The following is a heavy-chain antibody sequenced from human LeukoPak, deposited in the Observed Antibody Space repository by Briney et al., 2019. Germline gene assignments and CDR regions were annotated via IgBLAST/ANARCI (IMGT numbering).Heavy chain of an antibody. CDR1: GYTFTSYG. J-gene: IGHJ5*02. V-gene: IGHV1-18*01. CDR3: SRGSAVVVNWFDR. D-gene: IGHD2-15*01. Sequence: ASVKVSCKASGYTFTSYGISWVRQAPGQGLEWMGWISAYNGNTNYAQKLKGRVTITTDTSTSTANMELGRLISEDTAVYYCSRGSAVVVNWFDRWGQGTLVTVSS. CDR2: ISAYNGNT.